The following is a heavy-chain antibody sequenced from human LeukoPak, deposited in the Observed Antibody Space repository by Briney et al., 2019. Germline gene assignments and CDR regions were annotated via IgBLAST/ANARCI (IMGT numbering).Heavy chain of an antibody. CDR3: ARDYYNWFDP. J-gene: IGHJ5*02. D-gene: IGHD3-10*01. V-gene: IGHV4-61*02. Sequence: SETLSLTSTVSGGSISSGSYYWSWIRQPAGKELEWIGRIYTSGSTNYNPDHKGRLTKSVDTSKNQFSLKLSSVTAADTALYYCARDYYNWFDPWGQGTLVSVSS. CDR2: IYTSGST. CDR1: GGSISSGSYY.